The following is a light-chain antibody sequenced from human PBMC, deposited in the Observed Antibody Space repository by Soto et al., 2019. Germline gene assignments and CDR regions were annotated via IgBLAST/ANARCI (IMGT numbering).Light chain of an antibody. CDR2: GND. Sequence: QSVLTQPPSVSGAPGQRVTISCTGTSSNIGAGYHVHWYRQLPGTAPKLLIYGNDNRPSGVPDRFSASKSGTSASLAITGLQAADEADYYCQSYDKSLSGVLFGGGTKLTVL. J-gene: IGLJ2*01. CDR3: QSYDKSLSGVL. V-gene: IGLV1-40*01. CDR1: SSNIGAGYH.